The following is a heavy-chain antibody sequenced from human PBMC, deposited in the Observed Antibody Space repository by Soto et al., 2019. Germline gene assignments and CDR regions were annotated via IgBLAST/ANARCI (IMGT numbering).Heavy chain of an antibody. CDR3: ARLPVDTITSLDY. D-gene: IGHD3-3*01. V-gene: IGHV3-74*01. J-gene: IGHJ4*02. CDR1: GFTFSRYW. Sequence: EVQLVESGGDLVQPGGFLRLSCATSGFTFSRYWMHWVRQVPGKGLVWVSRINSDGSSISYSDSVKGRFTISRDNAKNTLYLQMNSLSVEDTAVDYCARLPVDTITSLDYGGEGTLVTVSS. CDR2: INSDGSSI.